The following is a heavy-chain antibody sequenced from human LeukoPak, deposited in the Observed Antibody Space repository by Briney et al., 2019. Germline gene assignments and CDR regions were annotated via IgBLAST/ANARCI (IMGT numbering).Heavy chain of an antibody. J-gene: IGHJ4*02. CDR1: GFTFSSYA. CDR3: ARYYGGNSACDY. Sequence: GGSLRLSCAASGFTFSSYAMHWVRQAPGKGLEWVSYITSSSSSTIYYADSVKGRFTISRDNAKNSLYLQMNSLRAEDTAVYYCARYYGGNSACDYWGQGTLVTVSS. V-gene: IGHV3-48*01. D-gene: IGHD4-23*01. CDR2: ITSSSSSTI.